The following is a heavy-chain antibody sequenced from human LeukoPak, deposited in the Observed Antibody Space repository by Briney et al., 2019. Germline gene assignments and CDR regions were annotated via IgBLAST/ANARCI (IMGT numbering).Heavy chain of an antibody. CDR2: IIPIFGTA. CDR1: GGTFSSYA. J-gene: IGHJ4*02. CDR3: ARSDYGDYYDYFDY. Sequence: SVKVSCKASGGTFSSYAISWVRQAPGQGLEWMGGIIPIFGTANYAQKFQGRVTITADESTSTAYMELSSLRSEDTAVYYCARSDYGDYYDYFDYWGQGTLATVSS. V-gene: IGHV1-69*13. D-gene: IGHD4-17*01.